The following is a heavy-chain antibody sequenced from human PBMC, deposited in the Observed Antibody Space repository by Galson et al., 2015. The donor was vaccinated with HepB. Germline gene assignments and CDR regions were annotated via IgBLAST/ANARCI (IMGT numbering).Heavy chain of an antibody. V-gene: IGHV6-1*01. CDR2: TYYRSKWYN. D-gene: IGHD2-21*02. J-gene: IGHJ5*02. Sequence: CAISGDSVSSNSAAWNWIRQSPSRGLEWLGRTYYRSKWYNDYAVSVKSRITINPDTSKNQFSLQLNSVTPEDTAVYYCARDRVTTRGLDWFDPWGQGTLVTVSS. CDR1: GDSVSSNSAA. CDR3: ARDRVTTRGLDWFDP.